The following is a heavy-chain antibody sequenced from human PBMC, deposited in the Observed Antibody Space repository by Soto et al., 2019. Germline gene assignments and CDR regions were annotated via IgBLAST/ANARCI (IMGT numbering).Heavy chain of an antibody. CDR1: GFTFSGSA. J-gene: IGHJ6*02. Sequence: GGSLRLSCAASGFTFSGSAMHWVRQASGKGLEWVGRIRSKANSYATAYAASVKGRFTISGDDSKNTAYLQMNSLKTEDTAVYYCTRQKTPDFWSGYSLYGMDVWGQGTTVTVSS. V-gene: IGHV3-73*01. CDR2: IRSKANSYAT. D-gene: IGHD3-3*01. CDR3: TRQKTPDFWSGYSLYGMDV.